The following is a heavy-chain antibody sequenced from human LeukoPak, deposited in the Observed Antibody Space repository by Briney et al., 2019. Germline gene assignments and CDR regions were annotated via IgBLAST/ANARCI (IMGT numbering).Heavy chain of an antibody. CDR1: GFTFDDYA. J-gene: IGHJ4*02. CDR2: IRWNSGSI. D-gene: IGHD5-24*01. Sequence: GGSLRLSCAASGFTFDDYAMHWVRQAPGKGLEWVSGIRWNSGSIGYADSVKGRFTISRDNAKNSLYLQMNSLRAEDMALYYCAKDRDGYNFYYFDYWGQGTLVTVSS. V-gene: IGHV3-9*03. CDR3: AKDRDGYNFYYFDY.